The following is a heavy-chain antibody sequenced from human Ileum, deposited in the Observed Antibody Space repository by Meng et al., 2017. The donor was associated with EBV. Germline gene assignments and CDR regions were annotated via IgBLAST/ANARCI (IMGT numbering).Heavy chain of an antibody. Sequence: VQVVGGGEEVKKRGALGQVSCKACGYNYIKHEIDGLREAAEEGVELMGWKNSNSGNTGYGQKFQDRVTMTSNTSISTDYMEMSRRTSEDTALYYCARGYGAGGRDWFDPWGQGTLVTVSS. CDR1: GYNYIKHE. CDR2: KNSNSGNT. D-gene: IGHD3-16*01. J-gene: IGHJ5*02. CDR3: ARGYGAGGRDWFDP. V-gene: IGHV1-8*01.